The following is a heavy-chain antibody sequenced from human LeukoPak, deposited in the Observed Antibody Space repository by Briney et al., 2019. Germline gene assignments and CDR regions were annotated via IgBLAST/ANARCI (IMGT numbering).Heavy chain of an antibody. V-gene: IGHV6-1*01. D-gene: IGHD1-20*01. Sequence: SPTLSLTCAISGDSVSSNSAAWNWIRQSPSKGLEWLGRTYYRSKRYNDYAVSVKSRITINPDTTKNQLSLQPNSVTPEDTAVYYCARGSITGDPGGIDYWGQGTLVTVSS. CDR1: GDSVSSNSAA. CDR3: ARGSITGDPGGIDY. J-gene: IGHJ4*02. CDR2: TYYRSKRYN.